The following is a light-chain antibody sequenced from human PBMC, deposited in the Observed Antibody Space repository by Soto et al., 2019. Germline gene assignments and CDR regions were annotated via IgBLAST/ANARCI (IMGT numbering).Light chain of an antibody. Sequence: QSVLTQSPSASGTPGQRVTISCSGSSSNIGRNTVNWYQHVPGTAPKLLIYSNDQRPSGVPDRFSGSKSGTSASLAISGLRSEDEADYYCAGWDDSLNGLVFGGGTKLTVL. J-gene: IGLJ2*01. CDR3: AGWDDSLNGLV. CDR1: SSNIGRNT. V-gene: IGLV1-44*01. CDR2: SND.